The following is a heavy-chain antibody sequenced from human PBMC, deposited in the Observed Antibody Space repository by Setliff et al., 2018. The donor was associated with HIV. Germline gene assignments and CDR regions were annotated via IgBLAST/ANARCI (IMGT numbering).Heavy chain of an antibody. CDR3: ARDRSDYYNLPGYFDH. Sequence: PWETLSLTCTVSGGSISSGTYYWSWIRQHPGKGLEWIGYIYYSGSTYYNPSLKSRVTISVDTSRNQFSLKLSSVTAADTAVYYCARDRSDYYNLPGYFDHWGQGTLVTVSS. CDR2: IYYSGST. J-gene: IGHJ4*02. V-gene: IGHV4-31*03. CDR1: GGSISSGTYY. D-gene: IGHD3-3*01.